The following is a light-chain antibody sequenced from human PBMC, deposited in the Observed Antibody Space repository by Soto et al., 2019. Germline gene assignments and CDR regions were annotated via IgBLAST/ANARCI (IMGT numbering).Light chain of an antibody. J-gene: IGLJ2*01. Sequence: QSALTQPASVSGSPGQSITISCTGSGSDVGGYDYVSWYQHHPGKAPKLIIFDVSARPSGISIRFSGSKSGNTASLTISGRQAEDEADFYCSSYTTTGTLIFGGGTKLTVL. CDR1: GSDVGGYDY. CDR2: DVS. V-gene: IGLV2-14*03. CDR3: SSYTTTGTLI.